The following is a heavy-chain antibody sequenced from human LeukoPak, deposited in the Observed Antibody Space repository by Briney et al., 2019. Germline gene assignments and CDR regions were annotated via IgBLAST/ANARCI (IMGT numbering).Heavy chain of an antibody. CDR3: ARDAQGTTGLAFDL. J-gene: IGHJ3*01. V-gene: IGHV3-7*01. D-gene: IGHD2-8*02. Sequence: GGSLRVSCAASGFTFSIYWMNSVRQTPGKGLEWMAIIKHDGSERFYVDSVKGRFTFSRDNAKNSLYLQMNSLRAEDSAVYYCARDAQGTTGLAFDLWGQGTMVTVSS. CDR2: IKHDGSER. CDR1: GFTFSIYW.